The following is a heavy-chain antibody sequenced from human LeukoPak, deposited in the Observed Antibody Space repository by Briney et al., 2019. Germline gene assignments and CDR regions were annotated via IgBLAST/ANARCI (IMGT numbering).Heavy chain of an antibody. CDR3: GRFSGGHQSPLVYAFDI. CDR2: IYHSGST. J-gene: IGHJ3*02. D-gene: IGHD3-10*01. V-gene: IGHV4-4*02. Sequence: SGGSLRLSCAASGFTFSSYAMSWVRQAPGKGLEWIGEIYHSGSTNYNPSLKSRVTISVDKSKNQFSLRLNSVTAADTAVYYRGRFSGGHQSPLVYAFDIWGQGTMVNVSS. CDR1: GFTFSSYAM.